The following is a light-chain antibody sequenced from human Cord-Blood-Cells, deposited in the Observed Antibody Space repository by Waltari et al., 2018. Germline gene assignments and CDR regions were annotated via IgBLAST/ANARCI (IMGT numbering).Light chain of an antibody. J-gene: IGKJ2*01. CDR3: QQRSNWYT. V-gene: IGKV3-11*01. CDR2: DAS. Sequence: VLTQSPATLSLSPGERATLSCRASQSVSSYLAWYQQKPGQAPRLLIYDASNRATGIPARFSGSGSGTDFTLTISSLEPEDFAVYYCQQRSNWYTFGQGTKLEIK. CDR1: QSVSSY.